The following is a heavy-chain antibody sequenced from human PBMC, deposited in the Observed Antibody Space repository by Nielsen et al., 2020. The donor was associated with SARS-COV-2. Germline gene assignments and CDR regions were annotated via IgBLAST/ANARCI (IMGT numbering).Heavy chain of an antibody. CDR2: IYYSGST. J-gene: IGHJ4*02. Sequence: WIRQPPGKGLEWIGSIYYSGSTYYNPSLKSRVTISVDTSKNQFSLKLSSVTAADTAVYYCARLTVNVLLWFGESGYFDYWGQGTLVTVS. D-gene: IGHD3-10*01. CDR3: ARLTVNVLLWFGESGYFDY. V-gene: IGHV4-39*01.